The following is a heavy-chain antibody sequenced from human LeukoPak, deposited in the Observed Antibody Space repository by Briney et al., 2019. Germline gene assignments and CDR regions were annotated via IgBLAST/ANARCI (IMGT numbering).Heavy chain of an antibody. J-gene: IGHJ4*02. CDR3: ARGPRMITIFGVVSSSYYFDY. V-gene: IGHV4-34*01. CDR2: INHSGST. Sequence: SETLSLNCAVYGGSFSGYYWSWIRQPPGKGLEWIGEINHSGSTNYNPSLKSRVTISVDTSKNQFSLKLSSVTAADTAVYYCARGPRMITIFGVVSSSYYFDYWGQGTLVTVSS. CDR1: GGSFSGYY. D-gene: IGHD3-3*01.